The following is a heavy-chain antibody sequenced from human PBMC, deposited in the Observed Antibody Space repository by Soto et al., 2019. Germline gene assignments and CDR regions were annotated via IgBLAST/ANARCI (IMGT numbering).Heavy chain of an antibody. V-gene: IGHV4-59*01. CDR1: GGSISSYY. D-gene: IGHD3-22*01. Sequence: SETLSRTCTVSGGSISSYYWSWIRQPPGKGLEWIGYIYYSGSTTYNPSLKSRVTISVDTSKNQFSLKLSSVTAADTAVYYCARDLRGYYDSSGYYWYFDLWGRGTLVTVSS. CDR2: IYYSGST. J-gene: IGHJ2*01. CDR3: ARDLRGYYDSSGYYWYFDL.